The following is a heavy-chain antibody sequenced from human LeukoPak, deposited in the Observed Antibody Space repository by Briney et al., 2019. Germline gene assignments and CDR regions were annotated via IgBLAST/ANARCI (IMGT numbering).Heavy chain of an antibody. CDR3: VYYLVGANRSFDY. CDR2: ISSSSNFI. J-gene: IGHJ4*02. V-gene: IGHV3-21*01. D-gene: IGHD1-26*01. CDR1: GFTFSSYS. Sequence: GGSLRLSCAASGFTFSSYSMNWVRQAPGKGLEWVSSISSSSNFIYYADSVKGRFNISRDNAKNSLFMQMTSLRADDTAVYYCVYYLVGANRSFDYWGQGTLVTVSS.